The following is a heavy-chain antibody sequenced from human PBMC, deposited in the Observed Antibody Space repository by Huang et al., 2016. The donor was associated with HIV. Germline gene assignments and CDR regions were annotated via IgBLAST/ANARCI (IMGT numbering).Heavy chain of an antibody. D-gene: IGHD3-3*01. CDR1: GGSISSSSYY. CDR2: LYYSGRT. Sequence: QLQLQESGPGLVKPSETLSLTCTVSGGSISSSSYYWGWLRQPPGKGLEWIGSLYYSGRTYYSPSRKSRVTISVDTSKNQFSLKLSSVTAADTAVYYCARRRYDFWSGYELQNYYYYYMDVWGKGTTVTVSS. J-gene: IGHJ6*03. V-gene: IGHV4-39*01. CDR3: ARRRYDFWSGYELQNYYYYYMDV.